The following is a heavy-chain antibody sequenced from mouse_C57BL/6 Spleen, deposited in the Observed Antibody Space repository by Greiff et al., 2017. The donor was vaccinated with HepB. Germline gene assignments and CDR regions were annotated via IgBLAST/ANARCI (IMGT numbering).Heavy chain of an antibody. Sequence: VQLKESGAELVRPGASVKLSCTASGFNIKDYYMHWVKQRPEQGLEWIGRIDPEDGDTEYAPKFQGKATMTADISSNTAYLQLSSLTSEDTAVYYCTTAYYSKGDYWGQGTTLTVSS. CDR2: IDPEDGDT. V-gene: IGHV14-1*01. CDR3: TTAYYSKGDY. D-gene: IGHD2-5*01. J-gene: IGHJ2*01. CDR1: GFNIKDYY.